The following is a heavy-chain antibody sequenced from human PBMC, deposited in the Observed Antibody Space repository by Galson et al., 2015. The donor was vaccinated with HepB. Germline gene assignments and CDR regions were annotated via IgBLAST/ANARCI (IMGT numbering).Heavy chain of an antibody. J-gene: IGHJ4*02. CDR1: GFTFSNTW. V-gene: IGHV3-15*01. CDR2: IRSKAAGGTT. Sequence: SLRLSCAASGFTFSNTWMNWVRQVPGKGLEWVGRIRSKAAGGTTDFAAPVKGHVTILVDKSISTAYLQWSSLKASDTAIYYCARATNWRGGYYFDYWGQGTLVTVSS. CDR3: ARATNWRGGYYFDY. D-gene: IGHD5-12*01.